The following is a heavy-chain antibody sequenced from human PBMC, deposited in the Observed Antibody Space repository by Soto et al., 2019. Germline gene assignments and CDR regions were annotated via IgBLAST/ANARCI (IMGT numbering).Heavy chain of an antibody. CDR3: ARKGYGGRWSLDY. V-gene: IGHV3-30*03. CDR2: ISYDGNRK. D-gene: IGHD6-13*01. J-gene: IGHJ4*02. Sequence: ESGGGVVHPGRSLRLSCAASGFTFSSYGMHWARQAPGEGLEWVAVISYDGNRKYYADSVKVRFTISRDFSKNTVDLHMNSLRVEDTAVYFCARKGYGGRWSLDYWGQGILVTVSS. CDR1: GFTFSSYG.